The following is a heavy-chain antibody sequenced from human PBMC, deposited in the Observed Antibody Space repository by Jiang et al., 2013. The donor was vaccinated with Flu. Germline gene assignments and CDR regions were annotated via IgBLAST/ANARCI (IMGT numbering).Heavy chain of an antibody. J-gene: IGHJ6*02. CDR2: INTNTGNP. Sequence: SVKVSCKASGYTFTSYAMNWVRQAPGQGLEWMGWINTNTGNPTYAQGFTGRFVFSLDTSVSTAYLQISSLKAEDTAVYYCARRGFYPLDRTILPDYYYGMDVWGQGTTVTVSS. CDR1: GYTFTSYA. CDR3: ARRGFYPLDRTILPDYYYGMDV. V-gene: IGHV7-4-1*02. D-gene: IGHD3/OR15-3a*01.